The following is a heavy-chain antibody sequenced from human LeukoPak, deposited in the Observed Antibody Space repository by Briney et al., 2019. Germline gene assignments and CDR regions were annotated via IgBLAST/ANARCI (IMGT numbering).Heavy chain of an antibody. CDR2: IWYDGSNK. Sequence: GGSLRLSCAASGFTFSSYGMHWVRQAPGKGLEWVAVIWYDGSNKYYADSVKGRFTISRDNSKNTLYLRMNSLRAEDTAVYYCARVKGSLNYYYYGMDVWGQGTTVTVSS. D-gene: IGHD2-15*01. CDR3: ARVKGSLNYYYYGMDV. V-gene: IGHV3-33*01. J-gene: IGHJ6*02. CDR1: GFTFSSYG.